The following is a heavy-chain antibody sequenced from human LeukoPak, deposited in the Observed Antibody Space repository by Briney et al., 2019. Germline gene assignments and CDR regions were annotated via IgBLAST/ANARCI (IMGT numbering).Heavy chain of an antibody. J-gene: IGHJ6*02. V-gene: IGHV4-34*01. CDR2: INHSGST. CDR1: GFTFSSYW. D-gene: IGHD2-2*01. CDR3: ARGKSCSSTSCYFYYYYGMDV. Sequence: GSLRLSCAASGFTFSSYWMSWIRQPPGKGLEWIGEINHSGSTNYNPSLKSRVTISVDTSKNQFSLKLSSVTAADTAVYYCARGKSCSSTSCYFYYYYGMDVWGQGTTVTVSS.